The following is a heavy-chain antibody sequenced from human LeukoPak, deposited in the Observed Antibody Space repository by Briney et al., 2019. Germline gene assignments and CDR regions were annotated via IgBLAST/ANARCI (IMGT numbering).Heavy chain of an antibody. CDR2: ISPSGGTT. CDR1: GFTFSSYA. Sequence: GGSLRLSCAASGFTFSSYAMNWVRQAPGKGLEWVSGISPSGGTTYYADSVKGRFTTSRDNSKDTLYLQMNSLGVEDTAVYYCAKDLGDYIYPSLFDYWGQGTLVTVSS. V-gene: IGHV3-23*01. J-gene: IGHJ4*02. D-gene: IGHD3-3*01. CDR3: AKDLGDYIYPSLFDY.